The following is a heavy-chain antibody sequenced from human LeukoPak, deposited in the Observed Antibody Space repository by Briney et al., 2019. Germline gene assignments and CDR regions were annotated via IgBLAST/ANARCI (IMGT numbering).Heavy chain of an antibody. CDR2: INWNGGST. Sequence: AGGSLRLSCAASGFTFDDYGISWVRQAPGKGLEWVSDINWNGGSTGYADSVKGRFTISRDNAKNSLYLQMNSLRAEDTALYYCARDLATADGVDYWGQGTLVTVSS. V-gene: IGHV3-20*04. CDR1: GFTFDDYG. J-gene: IGHJ4*02. CDR3: ARDLATADGVDY. D-gene: IGHD1-26*01.